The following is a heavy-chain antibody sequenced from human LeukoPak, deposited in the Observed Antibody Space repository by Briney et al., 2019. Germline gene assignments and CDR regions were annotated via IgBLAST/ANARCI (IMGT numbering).Heavy chain of an antibody. J-gene: IGHJ4*02. CDR1: GFTFTSYA. Sequence: GGSLRLSCAASGFTFTSYAMSWVRQAPGKGLEWVSAISGSGGSTYYADSVKGRFTISRDNSKNTLYLQMNSLRAEDTAVYYCAKVQWYCSSTSCYLSYWGQGTLVTVSS. CDR3: AKVQWYCSSTSCYLSY. V-gene: IGHV3-23*01. CDR2: ISGSGGST. D-gene: IGHD2-2*01.